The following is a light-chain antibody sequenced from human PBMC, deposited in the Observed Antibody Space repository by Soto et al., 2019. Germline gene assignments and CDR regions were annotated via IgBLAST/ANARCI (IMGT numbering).Light chain of an antibody. Sequence: PGERATLPCRASQSVSSSYLAWYQQKPGQAPRLLIYGASSRATGIPDRFSGSGSGTDFTLTISRLEPEDFAVYYCQQYGSSPLLTFGGGTKVEIK. V-gene: IGKV3-20*01. CDR1: QSVSSSY. CDR2: GAS. J-gene: IGKJ4*01. CDR3: QQYGSSPLLT.